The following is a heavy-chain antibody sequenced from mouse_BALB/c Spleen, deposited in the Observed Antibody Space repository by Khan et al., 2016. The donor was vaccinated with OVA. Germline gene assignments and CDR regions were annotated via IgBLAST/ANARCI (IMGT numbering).Heavy chain of an antibody. J-gene: IGHJ3*01. D-gene: IGHD3-1*01. V-gene: IGHV3-6*02. CDR2: IRYDGGQ. CDR1: GYSITSGYF. Sequence: EVQLQESGPGLVKPSQSLSLTCSVTGYSITSGYFWNWIRQFPGNKLEWVGYIRYDGGQNYNPSLKNRISITRDTSKNQFFQKLNSVTAEDTATYYCARGGSSGPAWFAYWGQGTLVTVSA. CDR3: ARGGSSGPAWFAY.